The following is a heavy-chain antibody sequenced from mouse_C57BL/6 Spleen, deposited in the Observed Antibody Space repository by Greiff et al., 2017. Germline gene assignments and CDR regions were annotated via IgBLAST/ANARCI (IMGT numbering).Heavy chain of an antibody. CDR2: IDPSDSYT. Sequence: QVQLQQPGAELVMPGASVKLSCKASGYTFTSYWMHWVKQRPGQGLEWIGEIDPSDSYTNYNQKFKGKSTLTVDKSSSTAYMQLSSLTSEDSAVYYCARRRTTNAMDYWGQGTSVTVSS. D-gene: IGHD1-1*01. CDR1: GYTFTSYW. V-gene: IGHV1-69*01. J-gene: IGHJ4*01. CDR3: ARRRTTNAMDY.